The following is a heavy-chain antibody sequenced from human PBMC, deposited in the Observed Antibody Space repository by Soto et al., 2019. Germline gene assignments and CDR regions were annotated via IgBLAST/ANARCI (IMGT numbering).Heavy chain of an antibody. Sequence: GGSLRLSCAASGFTFSSYGMHWVRQAPGKGLEWVAVIWYDGSNKYYADSVKGRFTISRDNSKNTLYLQMNSLRAEDTAVYYCAREAIVVVPAATDMIWSGNGMDVWGQGTTVTVSS. CDR1: GFTFSSYG. CDR2: IWYDGSNK. D-gene: IGHD2-2*01. CDR3: AREAIVVVPAATDMIWSGNGMDV. J-gene: IGHJ6*02. V-gene: IGHV3-33*01.